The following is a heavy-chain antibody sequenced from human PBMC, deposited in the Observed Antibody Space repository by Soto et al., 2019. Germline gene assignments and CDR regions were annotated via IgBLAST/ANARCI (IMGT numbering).Heavy chain of an antibody. CDR2: IYYSGST. J-gene: IGHJ5*02. Sequence: KPSETLSLTCTVSGGSISSGGYYWSWIRQHPGKGLEWIGYIYYSGSTYYNPSLKSRVTISVDTSKNQFSLKLSSVTAADTAVYYCARVGRGVGATTVWFDPWGQGTLVTVSS. CDR1: GGSISSGGYY. CDR3: ARVGRGVGATTVWFDP. D-gene: IGHD1-26*01. V-gene: IGHV4-31*03.